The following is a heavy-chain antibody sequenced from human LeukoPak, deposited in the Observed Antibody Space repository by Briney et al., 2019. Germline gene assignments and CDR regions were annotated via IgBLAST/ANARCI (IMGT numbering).Heavy chain of an antibody. Sequence: SETLSLTCTVSGGSISSYYWSWIRQPPGKGLEWIGYIYYSGSTNYNPSLKSRVTISVDTSKNQFSLRLSSVTAADTAVYYCAKDGGQYFFDYWGQGTLVTVSS. CDR1: GGSISSYY. V-gene: IGHV4-59*01. J-gene: IGHJ4*02. CDR2: IYYSGST. D-gene: IGHD2-15*01. CDR3: AKDGGQYFFDY.